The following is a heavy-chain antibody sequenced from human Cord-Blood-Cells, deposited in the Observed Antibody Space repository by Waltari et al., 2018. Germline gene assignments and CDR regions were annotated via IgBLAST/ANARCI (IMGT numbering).Heavy chain of an antibody. D-gene: IGHD2-15*01. CDR2: IIPIFGTT. J-gene: IGHJ4*02. V-gene: IGHV1-69*01. Sequence: QVQLVQSGAEVKKPGSSVKVSCKASGGTFSSYAISWVRQAPGQGLEWMGGIIPIFGTTNYAQKFQGRVTITADESTSTAYMELSSLRSEDTAVYYCARQYCSGGSCYRAFDYWGQGTLVTVSS. CDR3: ARQYCSGGSCYRAFDY. CDR1: GGTFSSYA.